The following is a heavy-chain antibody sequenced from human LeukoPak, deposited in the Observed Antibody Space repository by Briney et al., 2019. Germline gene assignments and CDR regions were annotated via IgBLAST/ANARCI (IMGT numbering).Heavy chain of an antibody. V-gene: IGHV4-34*01. J-gene: IGHJ4*02. D-gene: IGHD2-2*01. CDR1: GGSFSDYY. CDR2: INHSGST. CDR3: ARQVEVVPAAMPNTFDY. Sequence: SETLSLTCAVYGGSFSDYYWSWIRQPPGKGLEWIGEINHSGSTNYNPSLKSRVTISVDTSKNQFSLKLSSVTAADTAVYYCARQVEVVPAAMPNTFDYWGQGTLVTVSS.